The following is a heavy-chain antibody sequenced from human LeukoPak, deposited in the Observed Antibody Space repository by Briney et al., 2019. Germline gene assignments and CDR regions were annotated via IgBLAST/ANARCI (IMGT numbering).Heavy chain of an antibody. CDR3: ARDLGGYCSSTSCYKKQPYFDY. CDR1: GFTFSSYS. Sequence: GGSLRLSCAASGFTFSSYSMNWVRQAPGKGLEWVSSISSSSSYIYYADSVKGRFTISRDNAMNSLYLQMNSLRAEDTAVYYCARDLGGYCSSTSCYKKQPYFDYWGQGTLVTVFS. CDR2: ISSSSSYI. D-gene: IGHD2-2*02. J-gene: IGHJ4*02. V-gene: IGHV3-21*01.